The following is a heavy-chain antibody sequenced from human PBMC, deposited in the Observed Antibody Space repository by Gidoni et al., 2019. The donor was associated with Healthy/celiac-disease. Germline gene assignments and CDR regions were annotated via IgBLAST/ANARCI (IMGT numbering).Heavy chain of an antibody. CDR3: AREAEISSGWYDG. D-gene: IGHD6-19*01. Sequence: QMQLVQSGAEVKKPGASVKVSCKASGYTFTGYYMHWVRQAPGQGLEWMGWINPNSGGTNYAQKFQGKVTMTRDTSISTAYMELSMLRSDDTAVYYCAREAEISSGWYDGWGQGTLVTVSS. CDR1: GYTFTGYY. CDR2: INPNSGGT. V-gene: IGHV1-2*02. J-gene: IGHJ4*02.